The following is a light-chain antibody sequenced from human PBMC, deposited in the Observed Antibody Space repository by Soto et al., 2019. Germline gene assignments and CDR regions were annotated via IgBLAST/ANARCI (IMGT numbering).Light chain of an antibody. CDR3: QQRSNWPPVT. V-gene: IGKV3-11*01. CDR2: DAS. CDR1: QSINRH. Sequence: ELVFTHSPATLSLSPGERATLSCSASQSINRHLAWYRQKPGQAPRLLIYDASNRATGIPARFSGSGSGTDFTLTISSLEPEDFGVYYCQQRSNWPPVTFGGGTKVDIK. J-gene: IGKJ4*01.